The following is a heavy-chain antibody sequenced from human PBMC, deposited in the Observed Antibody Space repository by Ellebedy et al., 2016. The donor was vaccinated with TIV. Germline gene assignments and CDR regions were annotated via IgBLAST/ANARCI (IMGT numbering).Heavy chain of an antibody. J-gene: IGHJ4*02. CDR3: ARARTMIVGGGFDY. V-gene: IGHV4-4*02. Sequence: MPSETLSLTCAVSGGSISSSNWWSWVRQPPGKGLEWIGEIYHSGSTTYNPSLKSRVIITVDKSKNQFSLKLSSVTAADTAVYYCARARTMIVGGGFDYWGQGTLVTVSS. D-gene: IGHD3-22*01. CDR2: IYHSGST. CDR1: GGSISSSNW.